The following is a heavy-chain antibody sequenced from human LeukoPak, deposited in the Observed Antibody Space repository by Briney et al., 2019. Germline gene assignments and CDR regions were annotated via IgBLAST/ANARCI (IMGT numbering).Heavy chain of an antibody. CDR1: GFTFSSYA. V-gene: IGHV3-23*01. J-gene: IGHJ4*02. D-gene: IGHD3-10*01. CDR2: ISGSGGST. CDR3: AKDRQGYGSGSYLYFDN. Sequence: GGSLRLSCAASGFTFSSYAMSWVRQAPGKGLEWVSAISGSGGSTYYADSVKGRFTISRDNSKNTLYLQMNSLRAEDTAVYYCAKDRQGYGSGSYLYFDNWGQGTLVTVSS.